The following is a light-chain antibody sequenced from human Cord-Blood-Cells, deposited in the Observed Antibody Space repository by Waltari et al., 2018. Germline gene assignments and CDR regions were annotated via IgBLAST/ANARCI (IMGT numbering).Light chain of an antibody. Sequence: SYELTQPPSVSVSPGQTASLTCSGAKLGAKYACWYQQKPGQSPVLVIYQDSKRPSGIPERFPGSNSGNTATLTISGTQAMDEADYYCQAWDSSTVVFGGGTKLTVL. CDR1: KLGAKY. CDR3: QAWDSSTVV. J-gene: IGLJ2*01. CDR2: QDS. V-gene: IGLV3-1*01.